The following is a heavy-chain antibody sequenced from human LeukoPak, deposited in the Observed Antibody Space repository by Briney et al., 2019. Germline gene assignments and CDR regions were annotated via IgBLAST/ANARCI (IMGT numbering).Heavy chain of an antibody. CDR3: AVGTPYYDILTGYYPGPGYYYGMDV. V-gene: IGHV4-34*01. Sequence: SETLSLTCAVYGGSFSGYYWSWIRQPPGKGLEWIGEINHSGSTNYNPSLKCRVTISVDTSKNQFSLKLSSVTAADTAVYYCAVGTPYYDILTGYYPGPGYYYGMDVWRQGTTVTVSS. CDR1: GGSFSGYY. J-gene: IGHJ6*02. CDR2: INHSGST. D-gene: IGHD3-9*01.